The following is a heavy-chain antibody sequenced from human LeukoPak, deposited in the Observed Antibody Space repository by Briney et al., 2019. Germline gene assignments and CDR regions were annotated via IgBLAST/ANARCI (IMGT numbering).Heavy chain of an antibody. D-gene: IGHD2-15*01. J-gene: IGHJ4*02. CDR2: ISYDGSNK. Sequence: GGSLRLSCAASGFTFSSYGMHWVRQAPGKGLEWVAVISYDGSNKYYADSVKGRFTISRDNSKNTLYLQMNSLRAEDTAVYYCARVHGGYPFDQWGQGTLVTVSS. CDR3: ARVHGGYPFDQ. CDR1: GFTFSSYG. V-gene: IGHV3-30*03.